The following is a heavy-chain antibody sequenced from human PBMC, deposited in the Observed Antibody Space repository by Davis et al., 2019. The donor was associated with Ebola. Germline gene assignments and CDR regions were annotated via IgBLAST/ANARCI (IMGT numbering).Heavy chain of an antibody. J-gene: IGHJ6*02. CDR1: GYTFTSYD. Sequence: ASVKVSCKASGYTFTSYDINWVRQAPGQGLEWMGWMNPNSGNTGYAQKFQGRVTMTRNTSISTAYMELSSLRSEDTAVYYCARGVRDIVVVPAATYLYYYGMDVWGQGTTVTVSS. CDR3: ARGVRDIVVVPAATYLYYYGMDV. D-gene: IGHD2-2*01. V-gene: IGHV1-8*01. CDR2: MNPNSGNT.